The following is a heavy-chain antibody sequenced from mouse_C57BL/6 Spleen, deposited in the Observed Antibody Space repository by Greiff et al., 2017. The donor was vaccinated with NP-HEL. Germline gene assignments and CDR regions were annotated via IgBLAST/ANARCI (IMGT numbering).Heavy chain of an antibody. CDR3: AREGYLLLRSFAY. J-gene: IGHJ3*01. CDR1: GYTFTSYW. V-gene: IGHV1-55*01. Sequence: QVQLQQPGAELVKPGASVKMSCKASGYTFTSYWITWVKQRPGQGLEWIGDIYPGSGSNNYNEKFKSKATLTVDTSSSTAYMQLSSLTSEDSAVYYCAREGYLLLRSFAYWGQGTLVTVSA. D-gene: IGHD1-1*01. CDR2: IYPGSGSN.